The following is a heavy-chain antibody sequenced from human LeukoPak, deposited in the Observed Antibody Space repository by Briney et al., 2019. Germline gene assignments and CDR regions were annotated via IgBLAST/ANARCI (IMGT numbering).Heavy chain of an antibody. J-gene: IGHJ6*03. D-gene: IGHD6-13*01. V-gene: IGHV4-61*01. CDR3: ARVGGSSWPLNYYYYMDV. CDR2: IYYSGST. Sequence: PSETLSLTCTVSGGSISSSSYYWSWIRQPPGKGLEWIGYIYYSGSTNYNPSLKSRVTISVDTSKNQFSLKLSSVTAADTAVYYCARVGGSSWPLNYYYYMDVWGKGTTVTVSS. CDR1: GGSISSSSYY.